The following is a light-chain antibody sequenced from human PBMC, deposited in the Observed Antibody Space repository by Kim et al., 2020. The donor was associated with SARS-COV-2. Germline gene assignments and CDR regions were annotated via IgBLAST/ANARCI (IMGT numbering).Light chain of an antibody. Sequence: SSELTQDPAVSVALGQTVRITCQGDSLRRYYASWYQQKPGQAPVLVIYGKNNRPSGIPDRFSGSSSGNTVSLTITGAQAEDEADYYFNSRDRSGNLLVFG. V-gene: IGLV3-19*01. CDR3: NSRDRSGNLLV. CDR1: SLRRYY. CDR2: GKN. J-gene: IGLJ2*01.